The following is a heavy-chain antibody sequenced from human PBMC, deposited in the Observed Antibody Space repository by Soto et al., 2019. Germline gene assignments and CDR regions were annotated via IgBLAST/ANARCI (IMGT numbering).Heavy chain of an antibody. V-gene: IGHV3-30-3*01. CDR1: GFIFSTYA. Sequence: PGGSLRLSCAASGFIFSTYAMHWVRQAPGKGLEWVALISYDGGNEYYADSVKGRSTISRDDSENTLYLQMIGLRAEDTAVYYCTRDSGIVLVPVTSMDVWGQGTTVTSP. CDR2: ISYDGGNE. CDR3: TRDSGIVLVPVTSMDV. J-gene: IGHJ6*02. D-gene: IGHD2-2*01.